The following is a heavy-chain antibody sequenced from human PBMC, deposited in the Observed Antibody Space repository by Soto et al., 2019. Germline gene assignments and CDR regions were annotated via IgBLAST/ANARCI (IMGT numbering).Heavy chain of an antibody. CDR1: GFTFSSYA. Sequence: GGSLRLSCAASGFTFSSYAMSWVRQAPGKGLEWVSAISGSGGSTYYADSVKGRFTISRDNSKNTLYLQMNSLRAEDTAVYYCAKVVAGPHYYYGMDVWGQGTTVTVSS. D-gene: IGHD6-19*01. V-gene: IGHV3-23*01. J-gene: IGHJ6*02. CDR2: ISGSGGST. CDR3: AKVVAGPHYYYGMDV.